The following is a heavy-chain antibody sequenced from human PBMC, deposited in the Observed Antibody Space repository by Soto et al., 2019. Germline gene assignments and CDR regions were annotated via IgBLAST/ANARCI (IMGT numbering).Heavy chain of an antibody. CDR1: GGTFSSYA. Sequence: GASVKVSCKASGGTFSSYAISWVRQAPGQGLEWMGGIIPIFGTANYAQKFQGRVTITADESTSTAYMELSSLRSGDTAVYYCARGPDYGYYFDYWGQGTLVTVSS. V-gene: IGHV1-69*13. D-gene: IGHD4-17*01. CDR3: ARGPDYGYYFDY. CDR2: IIPIFGTA. J-gene: IGHJ4*02.